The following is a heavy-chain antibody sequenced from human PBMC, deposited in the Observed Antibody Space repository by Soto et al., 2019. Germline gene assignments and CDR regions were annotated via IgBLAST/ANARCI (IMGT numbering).Heavy chain of an antibody. V-gene: IGHV4-30-4*01. J-gene: IGHJ5*02. CDR3: ARAKGLVTVTTSWFDP. CDR2: IYYSGST. D-gene: IGHD4-17*01. Sequence: QVQLQESGPGLVKPSQTLSLTCTVSGGSINSGDYYWSWIRQPQGKGLEWIGYIYYSGSTYYNPSLKSRVSISADTSKNQFSLKLSSVTAADTAVYYCARAKGLVTVTTSWFDPWGQGTLVTVSS. CDR1: GGSINSGDYY.